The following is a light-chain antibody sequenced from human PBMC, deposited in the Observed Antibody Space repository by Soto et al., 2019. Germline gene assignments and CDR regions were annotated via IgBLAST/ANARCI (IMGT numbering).Light chain of an antibody. CDR1: SSNIGAGYD. J-gene: IGLJ3*02. V-gene: IGLV1-40*01. CDR2: GNN. CDR3: QSYDSSLSGWV. Sequence: QSVLTQPPSVSGAPGQRVTISCTGSSSNIGAGYDVHWYQQLPGTAPKLLIYGNNNRPSGVLDRFSGSKSGTSASLAITGLQAEDEADYYCQSYDSSLSGWVFGGGTKLTV.